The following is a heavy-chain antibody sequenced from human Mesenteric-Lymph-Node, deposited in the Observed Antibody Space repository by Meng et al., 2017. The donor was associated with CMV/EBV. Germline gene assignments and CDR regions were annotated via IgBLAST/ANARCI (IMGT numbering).Heavy chain of an antibody. CDR1: GFSFSIYG. V-gene: IGHV3-64*02. CDR2: ISSNGGWT. CDR3: ARGDDYDLFDP. Sequence: GESLKISCAASGFSFSIYGMHWVRQAPGKGLEYVSAISSNGGWTYYADSVKGRFTISRDNSKNTLNLQMGSLRAEDMAVYYCARGDDYDLFDPWGQGTLVTVSS. J-gene: IGHJ5*02. D-gene: IGHD3-16*01.